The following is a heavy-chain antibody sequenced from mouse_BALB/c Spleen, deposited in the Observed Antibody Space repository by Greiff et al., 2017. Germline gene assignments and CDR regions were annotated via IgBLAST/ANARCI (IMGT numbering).Heavy chain of an antibody. Sequence: VPLQQSGAELAKPGASVRMSCKASGSTFPSFWMPWLKQRPCQGLEWIGYINPSTGYTQYNQKFKEKATLPADKSSSTAYMQLSSLSSEDSAVYYCARRGDYWYFDVWGAGTTVTVSS. CDR1: GSTFPSFW. J-gene: IGHJ1*01. CDR3: ARRGDYWYFDV. CDR2: INPSTGYT. V-gene: IGHV1-7*01.